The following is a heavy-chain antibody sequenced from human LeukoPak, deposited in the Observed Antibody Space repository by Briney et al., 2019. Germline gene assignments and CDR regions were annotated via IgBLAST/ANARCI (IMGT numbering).Heavy chain of an antibody. CDR1: GGTFSSYA. Sequence: SVKVSCKASGGTFSSYAISWVRQAPGQGLEWMGGIIPIFGTANYAQRFQGRVTITADESTSTAYMELSSLRSEDTAVYYCARVESITMIVVVTQGANDAFDIWGQGTMVTVSS. J-gene: IGHJ3*02. V-gene: IGHV1-69*13. CDR2: IIPIFGTA. D-gene: IGHD3-22*01. CDR3: ARVESITMIVVVTQGANDAFDI.